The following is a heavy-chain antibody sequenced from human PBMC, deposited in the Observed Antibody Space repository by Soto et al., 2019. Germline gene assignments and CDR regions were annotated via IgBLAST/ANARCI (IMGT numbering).Heavy chain of an antibody. CDR1: GYSFTSYW. D-gene: IGHD5-12*01. Sequence: GESLKISCKGSGYSFTSYWIGWVRQMPGKGLEWMGIIYPGDSDTRYGPSFQGQVTISAAKSISTAYLQWSSLKASDTAMYYCASQEMATKNVDAFDIWGQGTMVTVSS. CDR2: IYPGDSDT. CDR3: ASQEMATKNVDAFDI. V-gene: IGHV5-51*01. J-gene: IGHJ3*02.